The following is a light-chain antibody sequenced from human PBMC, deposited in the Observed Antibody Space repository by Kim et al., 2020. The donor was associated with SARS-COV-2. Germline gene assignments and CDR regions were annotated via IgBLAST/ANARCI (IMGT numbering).Light chain of an antibody. CDR1: SSNIGNHR. CDR2: DNN. Sequence: QSALTQPPSVSAAPGQKVTISCSGSSSNIGNHRVSWYQQLPGTAPKLLIYDNNKRPSEIPDRFSGSKSGTSATLGITGLQTGDEADYYCGTWDSSLSAGRFGGGTKVTVL. J-gene: IGLJ3*02. CDR3: GTWDSSLSAGR. V-gene: IGLV1-51*01.